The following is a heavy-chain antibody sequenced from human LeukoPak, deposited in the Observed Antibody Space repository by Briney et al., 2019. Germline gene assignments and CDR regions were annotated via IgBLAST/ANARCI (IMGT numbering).Heavy chain of an antibody. D-gene: IGHD1-1*01. CDR3: AKAAWNNWFDP. CDR1: GFTFNNYA. V-gene: IGHV3-23*01. J-gene: IGHJ5*02. Sequence: GGSLRLSCAASGFTFNNYAMIWVRQAPGKGLEWVSAISGSGGSTYYADSVKGRFTVSRDNSKDTLYLQMNSLGAEDTAVYYCAKAAWNNWFDPWGQGTLVTVSS. CDR2: ISGSGGST.